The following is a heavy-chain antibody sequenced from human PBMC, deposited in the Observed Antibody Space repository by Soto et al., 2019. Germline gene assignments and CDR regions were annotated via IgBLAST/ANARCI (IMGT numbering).Heavy chain of an antibody. CDR1: GFTFSSYA. V-gene: IGHV3-30-3*01. J-gene: IGHJ6*02. CDR2: ISYDGSNK. CDR3: ARDRSPPSDRGYYYYYYGMDV. Sequence: VGSLRLSCAASGFTFSSYAMHWVRQAPGKGLEWVAVISYDGSNKYYADSVKGRFTISRDNSKNTLYLQMNSLRAEDTAVYYCARDRSPPSDRGYYYYYYGMDVWGQGTTVTVSS. D-gene: IGHD5-12*01.